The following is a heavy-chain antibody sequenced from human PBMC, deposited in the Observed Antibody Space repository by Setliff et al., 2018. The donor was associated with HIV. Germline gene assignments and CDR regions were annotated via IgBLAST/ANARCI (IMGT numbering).Heavy chain of an antibody. V-gene: IGHV4-34*01. CDR3: ARSCLHYYDSSGYYPSYFDY. J-gene: IGHJ4*02. D-gene: IGHD3-22*01. CDR2: INHSGST. Sequence: SETLSLTCAVYGGSLSGYYWSWIRQPPGKGLEWFGEINHSGSTNYNPSLKSRVTISVDTSKNQFSLKLSSATAADTAVYYCARSCLHYYDSSGYYPSYFDYWGQGTLVTVSS. CDR1: GGSLSGYY.